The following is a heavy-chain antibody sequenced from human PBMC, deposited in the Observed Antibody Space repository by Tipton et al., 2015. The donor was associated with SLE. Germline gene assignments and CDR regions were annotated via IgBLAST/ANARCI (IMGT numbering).Heavy chain of an antibody. V-gene: IGHV4-61*02. J-gene: IGHJ3*02. CDR2: IYFSGST. Sequence: TLSLTCTVSGGSINSGSYYWSWIRQPAGKGLEWIGRIYFSGSTSYNPSLKSRVTISVDTSKNQFSLKLSSVTAADTAVYYCASGILTGYAAFDIWGPGTMVTVSS. CDR3: ASGILTGYAAFDI. CDR1: GGSINSGSYY. D-gene: IGHD3-9*01.